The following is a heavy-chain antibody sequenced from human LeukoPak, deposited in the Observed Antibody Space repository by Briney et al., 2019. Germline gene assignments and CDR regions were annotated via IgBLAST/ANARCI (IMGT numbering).Heavy chain of an antibody. Sequence: MPSETLSLTCTVSGGSMSSYYWSWSRQPPGKGLEWIGHIYYSGGTSYNPSLKSRVTISVDTSKNQFSLKLSSATAADTAVYYCARETTYSYALKAFDIWGQGTMVSVSS. V-gene: IGHV4-59*01. D-gene: IGHD5-18*01. J-gene: IGHJ3*02. CDR3: ARETTYSYALKAFDI. CDR2: IYYSGGT. CDR1: GGSMSSYY.